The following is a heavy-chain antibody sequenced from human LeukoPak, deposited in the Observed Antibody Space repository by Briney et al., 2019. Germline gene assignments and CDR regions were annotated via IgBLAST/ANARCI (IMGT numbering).Heavy chain of an antibody. D-gene: IGHD4-11*01. CDR2: INAETGHT. J-gene: IGHJ4*02. Sequence: ASVKVSCKTSGYTFTSSGVSWVRQAPGQGLEWMGWINAETGHTNYAQKFQGRVTVTADTYTRTAYMELRSLRSDDTAVYFCAKDYDYIVDYWGQGTLVTVSS. CDR1: GYTFTSSG. CDR3: AKDYDYIVDY. V-gene: IGHV1-18*01.